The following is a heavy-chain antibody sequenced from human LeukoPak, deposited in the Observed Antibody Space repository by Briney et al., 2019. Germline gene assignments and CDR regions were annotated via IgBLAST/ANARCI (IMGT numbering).Heavy chain of an antibody. CDR2: IYYSGST. J-gene: IGHJ4*02. V-gene: IGHV4-59*08. Sequence: PSETLSLTCTVSGGSISSYYWSWIRQPPGKGLEWIGYIYYSGSTNYNPSLKSRVTISVDTSKTQFSLKLSSVTAADTAVYYCARLYYDFWSGYSYYFDYWGQGTLVTVSS. CDR3: ARLYYDFWSGYSYYFDY. CDR1: GGSISSYY. D-gene: IGHD3-3*01.